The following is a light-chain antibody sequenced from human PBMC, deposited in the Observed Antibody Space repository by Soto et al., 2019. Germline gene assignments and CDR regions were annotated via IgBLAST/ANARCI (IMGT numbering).Light chain of an antibody. CDR1: QSVLYSSNNKNY. J-gene: IGKJ2*01. CDR3: HQYYSQTDT. Sequence: DIVMTQSPDSLAVSLGGRATINCKSSQSVLYSSNNKNYLAWYQQKPGQPPKLLIYWASTRESGVPDRFSGSGSGTDFTLTISSLQAEDVAVYYCHQYYSQTDTFGQGTKLEIK. V-gene: IGKV4-1*01. CDR2: WAS.